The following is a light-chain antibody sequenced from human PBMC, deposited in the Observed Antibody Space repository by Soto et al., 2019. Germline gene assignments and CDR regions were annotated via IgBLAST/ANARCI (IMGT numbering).Light chain of an antibody. CDR3: SSYTSSITLVV. V-gene: IGLV2-14*01. CDR1: SSDVGGYDY. CDR2: EVN. Sequence: QSVLTQPASVSGSPGQSITIPCTGTSSDVGGYDYVSWYQQHPGKAPKVMIYEVNNRPSGVSTRFSGSKSGNTASLTISGLQAEDEADYYCSSYTSSITLVVFGGGTKLTVL. J-gene: IGLJ2*01.